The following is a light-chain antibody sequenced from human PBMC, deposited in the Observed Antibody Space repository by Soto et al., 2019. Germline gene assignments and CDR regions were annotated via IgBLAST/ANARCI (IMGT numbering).Light chain of an antibody. CDR3: QQCHNWPPWT. CDR1: QDVRSN. V-gene: IGKV3-15*01. CDR2: GAS. J-gene: IGKJ1*01. Sequence: EIVMTQSPATLSVSPGERATLSCWASQDVRSNVAWYQQKPGQAPRLLIYGASTRATGIPARFSGSGSGTEFTLTISSRQSEDFAVYYCQQCHNWPPWTFGQGTKVEVK.